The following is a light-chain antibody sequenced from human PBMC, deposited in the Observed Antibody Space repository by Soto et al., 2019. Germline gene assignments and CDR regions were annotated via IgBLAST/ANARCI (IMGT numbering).Light chain of an antibody. CDR2: DAS. CDR1: QSLTTN. CDR3: QQYDDWPLT. V-gene: IGKV3-15*01. Sequence: EVVMTQSPGTLSVSPGEIAILSCRASQSLTTNLAWYQQKPGQAPRLLIHDASTRATGIPARFSGSGSGTEFTLTISSLQSEDFAVYYCQQYDDWPLTFGQGTRLEIK. J-gene: IGKJ5*01.